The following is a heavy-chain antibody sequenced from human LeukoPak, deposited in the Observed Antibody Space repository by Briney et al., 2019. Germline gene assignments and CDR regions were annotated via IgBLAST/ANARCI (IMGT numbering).Heavy chain of an antibody. J-gene: IGHJ6*02. CDR1: GFTFSSYA. V-gene: IGHV3-30-3*01. CDR2: ISYDGSNK. CDR3: ARDTPHYDFWSGYYYGMDV. D-gene: IGHD3-3*01. Sequence: GGSLRLSCAASGFTFSSYAMNWVRQAPGKGLEWVAVISYDGSNKYYADSVKGRFTISRDNSKNTLYLQMNSLRAEDTAVYYCARDTPHYDFWSGYYYGMDVWGQGTTVTVSS.